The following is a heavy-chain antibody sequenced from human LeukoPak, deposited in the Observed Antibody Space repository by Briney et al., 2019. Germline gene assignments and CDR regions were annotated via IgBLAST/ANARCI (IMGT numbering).Heavy chain of an antibody. V-gene: IGHV1-69*13. CDR3: ASHPVRGTYYYDSSGAKDAFDI. CDR1: GGTFSSYA. CDR2: IIPIFGTA. Sequence: SVKVSCKASGGTFSSYAISWVRQAPGQGLEWMGGIIPIFGTANYAQKFQGRVTITADESTSTAYMELSSLRSEDTAVYYCASHPVRGTYYYDSSGAKDAFDIWGQGTMVTVSS. D-gene: IGHD3-22*01. J-gene: IGHJ3*02.